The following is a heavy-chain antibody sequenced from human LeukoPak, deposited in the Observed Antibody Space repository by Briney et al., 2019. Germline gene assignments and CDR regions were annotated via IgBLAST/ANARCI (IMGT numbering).Heavy chain of an antibody. Sequence: GGSLRLSCAVSGFTFNDYYMTWVRQAPGKGLEWVSGIKEDGIETYYVDSVKGRFTISRDNAGNALFLQMSSLRAEDTAVYYCARERYCSDGGCYRGYAFHVWGQGTVVTVSS. J-gene: IGHJ3*01. CDR3: ARERYCSDGGCYRGYAFHV. CDR2: IKEDGIET. D-gene: IGHD2-15*01. V-gene: IGHV3-7*01. CDR1: GFTFNDYY.